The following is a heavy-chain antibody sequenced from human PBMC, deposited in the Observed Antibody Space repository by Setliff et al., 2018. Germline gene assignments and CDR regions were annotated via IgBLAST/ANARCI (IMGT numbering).Heavy chain of an antibody. J-gene: IGHJ4*02. V-gene: IGHV3-72*01. CDR3: VRDLRGILSLHDSDY. D-gene: IGHD3-16*01. Sequence: PGGSLRLSCAASGFSFSDHYMDWVRQAPGRGLEWVARSRNKESSYTTEYAASVKGRFTIARDDSKKSVYLQMNSLKTEDAAVHYCVRDLRGILSLHDSDYWGQGTVVTVSS. CDR1: GFSFSDHY. CDR2: SRNKESSYTT.